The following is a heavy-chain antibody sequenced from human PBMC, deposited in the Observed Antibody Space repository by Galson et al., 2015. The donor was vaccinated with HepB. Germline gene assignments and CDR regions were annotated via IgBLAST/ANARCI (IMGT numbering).Heavy chain of an antibody. V-gene: IGHV3-30*18. CDR2: ISYDGSNK. Sequence: SLRLSCAASGFTFSSYGVHWVRQAPGKGLEWVAVISYDGSNKYYADSVKGRFTISRDNSKNTLYLQMNSLRAEDTAVYYCAKDRVTIFGVDWFDPWGQGTLVTVSS. J-gene: IGHJ5*02. CDR1: GFTFSSYG. D-gene: IGHD3-3*01. CDR3: AKDRVTIFGVDWFDP.